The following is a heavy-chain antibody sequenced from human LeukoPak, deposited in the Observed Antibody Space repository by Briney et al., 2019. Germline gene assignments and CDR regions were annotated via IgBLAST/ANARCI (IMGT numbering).Heavy chain of an antibody. CDR1: GYSISSAYD. D-gene: IGHD5-12*01. J-gene: IGHJ4*02. CDR3: ARVTGYDWESSYDY. Sequence: SETLSLTCHVSGYSISSAYDLGWIRQPPGKELEWIGSIHYSWSTSYNPSLKSRVTISGDTSKNQFSLKVRYVTAADTAVYYCARVTGYDWESSYDYWGQGTLVTVSS. CDR2: IHYSWST. V-gene: IGHV4-38-2*02.